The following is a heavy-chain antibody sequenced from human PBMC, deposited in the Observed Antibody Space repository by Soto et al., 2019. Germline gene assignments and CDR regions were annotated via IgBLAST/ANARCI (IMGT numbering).Heavy chain of an antibody. D-gene: IGHD3-3*01. J-gene: IGHJ6*02. Sequence: HPGGSLRLSCAASGFTFSSYWMHWVRQAPGKGLVWVSRINSDGSSTSYADSVKGRFTISRDNAKNTLYLQMNSLRAEDTAVYYCARELSYDFWSGYYIPPYGMDVWGQGTTVTVSS. CDR2: INSDGSST. V-gene: IGHV3-74*01. CDR1: GFTFSSYW. CDR3: ARELSYDFWSGYYIPPYGMDV.